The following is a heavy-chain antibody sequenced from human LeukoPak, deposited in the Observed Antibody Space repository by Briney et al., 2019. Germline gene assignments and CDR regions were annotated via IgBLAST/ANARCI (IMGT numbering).Heavy chain of an antibody. D-gene: IGHD6-6*01. CDR3: AVNRIAARPYFDY. CDR1: GGTFSSYA. Sequence: SVTVSCKASGGTFSSYAISWVRQAPGQGLEWMGRIIPILGIANYAQKFQGRVTITADKSTSTAYMALSSLRSEDTAVYYCAVNRIAARPYFDYWGQGTLVTVSS. J-gene: IGHJ4*02. CDR2: IIPILGIA. V-gene: IGHV1-69*04.